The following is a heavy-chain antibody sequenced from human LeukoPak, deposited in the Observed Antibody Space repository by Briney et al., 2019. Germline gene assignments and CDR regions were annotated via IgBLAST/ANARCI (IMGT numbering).Heavy chain of an antibody. D-gene: IGHD3-22*01. CDR2: ISVYNGNT. CDR3: ARAQQRGSGYDY. J-gene: IGHJ4*02. CDR1: GYIFTSYG. V-gene: IGHV1-18*01. Sequence: ASVKVSCKASGYIFTSYGIIWVRQAPGQGLEWMGWISVYNGNTNYVQKLQGRVTMTTDTSTSTAYMELRSLRSDDTAVYYCARAQQRGSGYDYWGQGTLVTVSS.